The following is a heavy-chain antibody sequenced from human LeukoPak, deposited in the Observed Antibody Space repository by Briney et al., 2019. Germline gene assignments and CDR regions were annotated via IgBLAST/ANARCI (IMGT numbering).Heavy chain of an antibody. CDR3: ARDVYDFWSGYYTWYFDY. CDR2: ISAYNGNT. D-gene: IGHD3-3*01. Sequence: ASVKVSCKVSGYTFTSYGISWVRQAPGQGLEWMGWISAYNGNTNYAQKLRGRVTMTTDTSTSTAYMELRSLRSDDTAVYYCARDVYDFWSGYYTWYFDYWGQGTLVTVSS. V-gene: IGHV1-18*01. CDR1: GYTFTSYG. J-gene: IGHJ4*02.